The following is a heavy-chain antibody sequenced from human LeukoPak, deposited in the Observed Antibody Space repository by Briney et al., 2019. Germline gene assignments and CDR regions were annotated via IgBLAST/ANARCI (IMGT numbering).Heavy chain of an antibody. V-gene: IGHV4-59*08. D-gene: IGHD4-23*01. CDR3: ARPLVTDGGNFLFDN. CDR2: MHFSGRN. J-gene: IGHJ4*02. CDR1: GGSTNSYY. Sequence: PSETLSLTCSLSGGSTNSYYWSWVRQIPGEGLEWLGYMHFSGRNNYNPFLKSRVSMSLHVLSLRLPSATADDTAVYYCARPLVTDGGNFLFDNWGQGALVTVPS.